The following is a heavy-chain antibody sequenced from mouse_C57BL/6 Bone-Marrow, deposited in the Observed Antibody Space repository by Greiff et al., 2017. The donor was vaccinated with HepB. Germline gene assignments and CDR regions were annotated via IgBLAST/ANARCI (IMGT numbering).Heavy chain of an antibody. J-gene: IGHJ4*01. Sequence: DVKLQESGPGLVKPSQSLSLTCSVTGYSITSGYYWNWIRQFPGNKLEWMGYISYDGSNNYNPSLKNRISITRDTSKNQFFLKLNSVTTEDTATYYCAREEITTAAAMDYWGQGTSVTVSS. CDR3: AREEITTAAAMDY. V-gene: IGHV3-6*01. CDR2: ISYDGSN. D-gene: IGHD1-2*01. CDR1: GYSITSGYY.